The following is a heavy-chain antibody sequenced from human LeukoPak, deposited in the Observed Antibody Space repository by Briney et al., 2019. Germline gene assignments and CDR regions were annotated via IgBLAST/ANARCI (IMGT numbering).Heavy chain of an antibody. V-gene: IGHV1-8*01. CDR1: GYTFTSYD. CDR2: MNPNSGNT. D-gene: IGHD1-26*01. J-gene: IGHJ3*02. CDR3: ARGLGGSYPLDAFDI. Sequence: GASVKVSCKASGYTFTSYDINWVRQATGQGLEWMGWMNPNSGNTGYAQKFQGRVTMTRNTSISTAYMELSSLRSEDTAVYYCARGLGGSYPLDAFDIWAKGQWSPSLQ.